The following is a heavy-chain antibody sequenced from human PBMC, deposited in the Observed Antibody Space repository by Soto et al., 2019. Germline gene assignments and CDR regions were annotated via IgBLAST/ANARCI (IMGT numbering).Heavy chain of an antibody. V-gene: IGHV3-33*01. CDR1: GFTFSSYG. D-gene: IGHD5-12*01. CDR2: IWYDGSNK. CDR3: ARDRSQRWLQLAFDY. Sequence: QVQLVESGGGVVQPGRSLRLSCAASGFTFSSYGMHWVRQAPGKGLEWVAVIWYDGSNKYYADSVKSRFTISRDNSKNAVYMQMYSLRAEDTAVYYCARDRSQRWLQLAFDYWGQGTLVTVSS. J-gene: IGHJ4*02.